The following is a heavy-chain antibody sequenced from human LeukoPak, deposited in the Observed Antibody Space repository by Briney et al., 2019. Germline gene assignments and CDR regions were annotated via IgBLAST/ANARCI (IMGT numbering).Heavy chain of an antibody. CDR1: GFTFNTYA. CDR2: IAYDGNNK. V-gene: IGHV3-30-3*01. J-gene: IGHJ4*02. D-gene: IGHD7-27*01. Sequence: GSLRLSCAASGFTFNTYAMHWVRQAPGKGLEWVAVIAYDGNNKYYADSVKGRFTVSRDNTRNTLYLQMNSLRADDTAVYYCARDNNWGSTHYWGQGTLVIVSS. CDR3: ARDNNWGSTHY.